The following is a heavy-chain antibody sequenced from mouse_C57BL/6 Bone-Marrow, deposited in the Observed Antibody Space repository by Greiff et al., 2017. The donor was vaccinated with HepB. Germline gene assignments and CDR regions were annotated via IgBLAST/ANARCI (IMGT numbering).Heavy chain of an antibody. J-gene: IGHJ4*01. CDR3: ARSSNIYCGNGDY. CDR2: IDPSDSYT. Sequence: QVQLQQPGAELVRPGTSVKLSCKASGYTFTSYWMHWVKQRPGQGLEWIGVIDPSDSYTNYNQKFKGKASLTVDTSSSTAYMQLSSLTSEDSAVYYCARSSNIYCGNGDYWGQGTSVTVSS. D-gene: IGHD2-1*01. CDR1: GYTFTSYW. V-gene: IGHV1-59*01.